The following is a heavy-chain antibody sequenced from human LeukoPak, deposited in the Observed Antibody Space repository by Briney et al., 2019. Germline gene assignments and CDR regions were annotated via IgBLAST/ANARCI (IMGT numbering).Heavy chain of an antibody. V-gene: IGHV3-30*18. CDR3: AKGLRSFDFWSGPIDY. J-gene: IGHJ4*02. CDR2: VSHDGSKK. CDR1: GYTFTGYY. D-gene: IGHD3-3*01. Sequence: SCKASGYTFTGYYMHWVRQAPGKGLEWVAVVSHDGSKKYYVDSVKGRFTISRDNSKNTLYLQMNSLRVEDTAVYNCAKGLRSFDFWSGPIDYWGQGTLVTVSS.